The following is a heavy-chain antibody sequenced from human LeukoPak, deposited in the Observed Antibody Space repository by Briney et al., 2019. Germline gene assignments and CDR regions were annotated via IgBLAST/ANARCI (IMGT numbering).Heavy chain of an antibody. Sequence: SETLFLTCDVSGDSISSYYWSWIRQPAGKGLEWLGRIYPSGSANYNPSLKSRATISVDTSKNQFSLKLSSVTAADTAVYYCAGLDTTVTFFDSWGQGTLVTVSS. CDR1: GDSISSYY. D-gene: IGHD4-17*01. CDR3: AGLDTTVTFFDS. V-gene: IGHV4-4*07. J-gene: IGHJ4*02. CDR2: IYPSGSA.